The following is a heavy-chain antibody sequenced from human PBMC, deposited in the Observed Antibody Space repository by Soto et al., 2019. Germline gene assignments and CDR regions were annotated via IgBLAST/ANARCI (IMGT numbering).Heavy chain of an antibody. D-gene: IGHD5-12*01. J-gene: IGHJ5*01. CDR2: LFYTGHT. Sequence: SETLSLTCTVSGHSMSNTGYFWGWIRQTPWSDLQWIGSLFYTGHTYYNPSLLSRVTISADTSKNQFFLRLSSVTAADTAVYYCARGVRRWGYSCYVHDTHWLDSWGQGTLVTVSS. V-gene: IGHV4-39*01. CDR3: ARGVRRWGYSCYVHDTHWLDS. CDR1: GHSMSNTGYF.